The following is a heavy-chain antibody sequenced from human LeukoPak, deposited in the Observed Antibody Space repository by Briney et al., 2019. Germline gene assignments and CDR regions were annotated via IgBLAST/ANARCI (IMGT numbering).Heavy chain of an antibody. CDR3: ARQVVAVAGTGYFDY. CDR1: GGSISSSSYY. J-gene: IGHJ4*02. CDR2: ISYSGST. D-gene: IGHD6-19*01. V-gene: IGHV4-39*01. Sequence: SETLSLTCTVSGGSISSSSYYWGWIRQPPGKGLEWIGSISYSGSTYYNPSLKSRGTISVDTSKNQFSLKLNSVTAADTAVYFCARQVVAVAGTGYFDYWGQGTLVTVSS.